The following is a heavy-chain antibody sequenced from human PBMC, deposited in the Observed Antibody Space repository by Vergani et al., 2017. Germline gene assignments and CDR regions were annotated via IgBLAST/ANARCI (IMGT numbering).Heavy chain of an antibody. CDR3: ARDLPLIYYQRYFDL. J-gene: IGHJ2*01. D-gene: IGHD3-10*01. Sequence: QVQLVESGGGVVQPGRSLRLSCAASGFTFSSYAMHWVRQAPGKGLEWVAVISYDGSNKYYADSVKGRFTISRDNSKNTLYLQMNSLRAVDTAVYYCARDLPLIYYQRYFDLWGRGTLVTVSS. V-gene: IGHV3-30-3*01. CDR2: ISYDGSNK. CDR1: GFTFSSYA.